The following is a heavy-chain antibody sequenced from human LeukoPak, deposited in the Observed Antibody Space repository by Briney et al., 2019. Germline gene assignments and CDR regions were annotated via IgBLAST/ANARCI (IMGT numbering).Heavy chain of an antibody. CDR1: GYIFTSYD. CDR3: ARSSGWTHFDY. J-gene: IGHJ4*02. Sequence: ASVNVSCKASGYIFTSYDISWVRQAAGQGPEGMGWINPNSGYTGYAQNFQGRVTITRRSSENTAFMELSSLRSEDTAVYYCARSSGWTHFDYWGQGTLVSVSS. CDR2: INPNSGYT. D-gene: IGHD6-19*01. V-gene: IGHV1-8*01.